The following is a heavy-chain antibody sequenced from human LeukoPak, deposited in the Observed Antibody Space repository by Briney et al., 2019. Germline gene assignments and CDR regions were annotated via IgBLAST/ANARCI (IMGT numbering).Heavy chain of an antibody. D-gene: IGHD3-9*01. Sequence: PGGSLRLSCAASGFTFSGYAMSWVRQAPGKGLELVSAITTSGDNANYVDSVKGRFTMSRDNSKNTLYLQMSSLGADDTAVYYCARDHDNFFDYWGQGTLVSVST. CDR2: ITTSGDNA. V-gene: IGHV3-23*01. J-gene: IGHJ4*02. CDR3: ARDHDNFFDY. CDR1: GFTFSGYA.